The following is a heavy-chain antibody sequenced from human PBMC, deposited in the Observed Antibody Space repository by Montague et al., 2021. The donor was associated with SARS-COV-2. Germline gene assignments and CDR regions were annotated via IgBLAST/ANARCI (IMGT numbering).Heavy chain of an antibody. CDR2: IYYSGSX. J-gene: IGHJ4*02. D-gene: IGHD3-3*01. CDR3: ARAPATIFGVVKQIDY. CDR1: GGSISSGGYY. V-gene: IGHV4-31*03. Sequence: TLSLTCTVSGGSISSGGYYWSWIRQHPGKGLEWIGYIYYSGSXXYNPSLKSRVTISVDTSKDQFSLKLSSVTAADTAVYYCARAPATIFGVVKQIDYWGQGTLVTVSS.